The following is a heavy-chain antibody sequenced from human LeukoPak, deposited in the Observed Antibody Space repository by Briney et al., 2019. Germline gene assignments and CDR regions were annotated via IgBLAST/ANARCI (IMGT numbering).Heavy chain of an antibody. Sequence: PGGSLRLSCAASGFPFSSYSMNWVRKAPGKGLEWVSSISSSSSYIYYADSVKGRFTISRDNAKNSLYLQMNSLRAEDTAVYYCARGLSGRLYIWGQGRMVTVSS. CDR2: ISSSSSYI. CDR1: GFPFSSYS. V-gene: IGHV3-21*01. D-gene: IGHD3-10*01. J-gene: IGHJ3*02. CDR3: ARGLSGRLYI.